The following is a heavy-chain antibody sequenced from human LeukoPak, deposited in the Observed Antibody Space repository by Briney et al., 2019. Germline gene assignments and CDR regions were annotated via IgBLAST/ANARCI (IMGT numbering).Heavy chain of an antibody. V-gene: IGHV4-34*01. J-gene: IGHJ4*02. CDR1: GGSFSAYY. CDR2: INHSGST. D-gene: IGHD6-19*01. Sequence: SETLSLTCAVYGGSFSAYYWSWIRQPPGKGLEWIGEINHSGSTNYNPSLKSRVTISVDTSKNQFSLKLSSVTAADTAVYYCARGLRRQWLVHFDYWGQGTLVTVSS. CDR3: ARGLRRQWLVHFDY.